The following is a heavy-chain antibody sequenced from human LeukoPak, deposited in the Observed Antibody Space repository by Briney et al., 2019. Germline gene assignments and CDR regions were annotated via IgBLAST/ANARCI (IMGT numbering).Heavy chain of an antibody. V-gene: IGHV3-23*01. J-gene: IGHJ4*02. D-gene: IGHD3-22*01. CDR2: ISVSGGST. Sequence: GGSLRLSCAASGFDFSSYAMTWVRQAPGKGLEWVSGISVSGGSTLYADSVKGRFTISRDTYKSTLYLQMNKMRVEDTAVYYCARVNSHYYNSSSCMFDYWGQGTLVTVSS. CDR3: ARVNSHYYNSSSCMFDY. CDR1: GFDFSSYA.